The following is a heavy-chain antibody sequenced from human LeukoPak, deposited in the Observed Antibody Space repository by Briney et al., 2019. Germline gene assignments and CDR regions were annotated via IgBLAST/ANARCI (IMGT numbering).Heavy chain of an antibody. CDR3: ARDPDGTQV. J-gene: IGHJ4*02. D-gene: IGHD1-14*01. V-gene: IGHV4-39*07. Sequence: WETLSLTCTVSGDSISTSSYYWGWIRQPPGKGLEWLGSISYGVTFYYNPSLKSRVTISVDTSKNQFSLKLSSVTAADTAVYYCARDPDGTQVWGQGTLVTVSS. CDR1: GDSISTSSYY. CDR2: ISYGVTF.